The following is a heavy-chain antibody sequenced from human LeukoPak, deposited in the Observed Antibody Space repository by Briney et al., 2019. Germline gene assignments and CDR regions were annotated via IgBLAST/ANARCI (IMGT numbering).Heavy chain of an antibody. CDR2: IGKGGDT. Sequence: GGSLRLSCAASGFTFSNYDWHWVRQATGRGLEWVSGIGKGGDTYYADSVKGRFTISRENAKNSLYLQMNSLRAGDTAVYYCARGGPGPFDYWGQGTLVTASS. CDR1: GFTFSNYD. J-gene: IGHJ4*02. D-gene: IGHD3-16*01. CDR3: ARGGPGPFDY. V-gene: IGHV3-13*01.